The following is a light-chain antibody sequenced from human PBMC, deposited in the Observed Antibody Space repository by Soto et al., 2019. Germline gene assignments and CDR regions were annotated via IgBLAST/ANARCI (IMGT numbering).Light chain of an antibody. CDR3: SSYTTSGTVV. V-gene: IGLV2-14*01. CDR2: EVS. J-gene: IGLJ2*01. Sequence: QSVLTQPASVSGSPGQSITISCTGTSSDVGGYNYVSWYQHHPGKAPKLLIYEVSNRPSGVSNRFSGSKSGSTASLTISGLQAEDEAGYFCSSYTTSGTVVFGGGTKLTVL. CDR1: SSDVGGYNY.